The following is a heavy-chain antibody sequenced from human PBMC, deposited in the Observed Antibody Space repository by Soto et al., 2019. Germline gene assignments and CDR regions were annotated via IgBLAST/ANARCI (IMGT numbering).Heavy chain of an antibody. J-gene: IGHJ1*01. Sequence: ASVKVSCKASGYTFTSYYMHWVRQAPGQGLEWMGIINPSGGSTSYAQKFQGRVTMTRDTSTSTVYMELISLRSEDTAVYYCARDREGRYSYGSFQHWGQGTLVTAAS. CDR2: INPSGGST. CDR1: GYTFTSYY. V-gene: IGHV1-46*03. CDR3: ARDREGRYSYGSFQH. D-gene: IGHD5-18*01.